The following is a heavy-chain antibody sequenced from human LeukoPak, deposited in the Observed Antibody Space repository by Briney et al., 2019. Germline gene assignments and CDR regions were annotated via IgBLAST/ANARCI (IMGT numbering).Heavy chain of an antibody. V-gene: IGHV1-69*13. D-gene: IGHD2-2*01. CDR3: ARNEVVVPAATSRYYYYYGMDV. CDR2: IIPIFGTA. CDR1: GGTFCSSA. J-gene: IGHJ6*02. Sequence: SVKVSCKASGGTFCSSAISCVRQAPGQGLEWMGGIIPIFGTANYAQKFQGRVTITADESTSTAYMELSSLRSEDTAVYYCARNEVVVPAATSRYYYYYGMDVWGQGTTVTVSS.